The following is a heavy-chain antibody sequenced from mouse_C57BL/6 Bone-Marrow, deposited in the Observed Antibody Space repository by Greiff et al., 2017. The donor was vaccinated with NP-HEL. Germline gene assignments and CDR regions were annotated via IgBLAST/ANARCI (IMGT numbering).Heavy chain of an antibody. J-gene: IGHJ1*03. CDR3: ARVYYGNYVGYFDV. CDR2: IYPGSGST. V-gene: IGHV1-55*01. D-gene: IGHD2-1*01. CDR1: GYTFTSYW. Sequence: VQLQQPGAELVKPGASVKMSCKASGYTFTSYWITWVKQRPGQGLEWIGAIYPGSGSTNYNEKFKSKATLTVDTSSSTAYMQLSSLTSEDSAVYYCARVYYGNYVGYFDVWGTGTTVTVSS.